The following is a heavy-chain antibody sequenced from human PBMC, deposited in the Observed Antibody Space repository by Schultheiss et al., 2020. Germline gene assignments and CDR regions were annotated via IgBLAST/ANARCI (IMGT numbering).Heavy chain of an antibody. CDR3: AKDGGIAAAGPFDY. V-gene: IGHV3-74*01. CDR1: GFTFSSYW. D-gene: IGHD6-13*01. CDR2: INSDGSST. J-gene: IGHJ4*02. Sequence: RGSMRLSCAASGFTFSSYWMHWVRQAPGKGLVWVSRINSDGSSTSYADSVKGRFTISRDNAKNTLYLQMNSLRAEDTAVYYCAKDGGIAAAGPFDYWGQGTLVTVSS.